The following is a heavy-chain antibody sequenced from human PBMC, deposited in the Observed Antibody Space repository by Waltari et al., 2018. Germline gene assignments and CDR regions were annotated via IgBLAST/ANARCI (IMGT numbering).Heavy chain of an antibody. CDR3: ARDRGYSYGVAWYFDL. CDR1: GGSFSGYY. D-gene: IGHD5-18*01. CDR2: IKQSGKT. Sequence: QVQLQQWGAGLLKPSETLSLTCAVYGGSFSGYYWSWIRQPPGKGLEWIGEIKQSGKTKYNPSRKSRVTISVDTSKNQFSLKLSSVTAADTAVYYCARDRGYSYGVAWYFDLWGRGTLVTVSS. J-gene: IGHJ2*01. V-gene: IGHV4-34*01.